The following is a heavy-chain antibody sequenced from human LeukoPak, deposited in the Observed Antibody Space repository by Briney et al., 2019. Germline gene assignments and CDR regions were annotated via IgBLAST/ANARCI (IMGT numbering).Heavy chain of an antibody. V-gene: IGHV4-30-2*01. CDR1: GGSISSGGYS. Sequence: SETLSLTCAVSGGSISSGGYSWSWIRQPPGKGLEWIGYIYHSGSTYYNPSLKSRVTISVDRSKNQFSLKLSSVTAADTAVYYCARDNYYDSSVEVYYGMDVWGQGTTVTVSS. J-gene: IGHJ6*02. CDR3: ARDNYYDSSVEVYYGMDV. D-gene: IGHD3-22*01. CDR2: IYHSGST.